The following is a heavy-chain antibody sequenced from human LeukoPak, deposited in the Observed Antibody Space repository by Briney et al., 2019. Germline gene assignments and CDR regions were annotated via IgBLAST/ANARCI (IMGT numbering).Heavy chain of an antibody. CDR3: ASISSGWYYFDY. J-gene: IGHJ4*02. V-gene: IGHV4-39*01. CDR2: IYYSGST. CDR1: GGFNSSSRYY. Sequence: SETLSLICTVCGGFNSSSRYYCGWIRRPPGKGLEWIGRIYYSGSTYYNPSLKSRVTISVDTSKNQFSLKLSSVTAADTAVYYCASISSGWYYFDYWGQGTLVTVSS. D-gene: IGHD6-19*01.